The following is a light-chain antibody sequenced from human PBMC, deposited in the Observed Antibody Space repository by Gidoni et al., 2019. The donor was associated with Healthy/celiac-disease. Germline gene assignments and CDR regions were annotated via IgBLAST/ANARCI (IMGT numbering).Light chain of an antibody. CDR3: QQYGSSPRT. CDR1: QSVSSSY. Sequence: EIVLTQSPGTLSLSPGERATLSCSASQSVSSSYLAWYQQKPGQAPRLLIYGASSRAPGIPDRISGSGSGTDFTLTSSRLEPEDFAVYYCQQYGSSPRTFGQGTKVEIK. CDR2: GAS. V-gene: IGKV3-20*01. J-gene: IGKJ1*01.